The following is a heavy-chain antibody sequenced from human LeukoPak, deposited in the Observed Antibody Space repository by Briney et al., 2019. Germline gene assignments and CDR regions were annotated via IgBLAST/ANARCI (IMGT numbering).Heavy chain of an antibody. CDR3: ARPKLGYCSGGSCYSGVDWFDP. CDR2: INPSGGST. J-gene: IGHJ5*02. CDR1: GYTFTSYY. V-gene: IGHV1-46*01. D-gene: IGHD2-15*01. Sequence: ASVKVSCKASGYTFTSYYMHWVRQAPGQGLEWMGIINPSGGSTSYAQKFQGRVTMTRDTFISTAYMELSRLRSDDTAVYYCARPKLGYCSGGSCYSGVDWFDPWGQGTLVTVSS.